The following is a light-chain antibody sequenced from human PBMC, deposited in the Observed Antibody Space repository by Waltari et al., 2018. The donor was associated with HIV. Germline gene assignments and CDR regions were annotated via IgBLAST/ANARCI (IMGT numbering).Light chain of an antibody. J-gene: IGKJ1*01. V-gene: IGKV1-16*02. CDR1: QANRNH. Sequence: DTQMTQTPSSLSASVGDRVTITCRASQANRNHLAWFQQKPGKAPKSLIYDASNLQSGVPSKFSGSGAGTDFILTISNLQPEDFASYYCQQYRKYPPTFGQGTRVEI. CDR2: DAS. CDR3: QQYRKYPPT.